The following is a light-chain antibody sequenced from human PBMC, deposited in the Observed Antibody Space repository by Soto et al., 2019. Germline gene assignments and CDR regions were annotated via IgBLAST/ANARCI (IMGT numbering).Light chain of an antibody. CDR1: SSDIGAHDY. J-gene: IGLJ2*01. CDR3: SSHSSSGSVV. Sequence: QSALTQPASVSGSPGQSITISCTGTSSDIGAHDYVSWYRQHPGKAPKLLIYDVTNRPSGVSPRFSGSKSANTASLTISGLQVEDEADYYCSSHSSSGSVVFGGGTKLTVL. V-gene: IGLV2-14*01. CDR2: DVT.